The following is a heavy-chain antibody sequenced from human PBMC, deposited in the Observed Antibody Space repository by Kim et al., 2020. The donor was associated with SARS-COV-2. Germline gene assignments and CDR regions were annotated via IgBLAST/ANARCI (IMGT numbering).Heavy chain of an antibody. V-gene: IGHV3-15*01. Sequence: GGSLRLSCAASGFTFSNAWMSWVRQAPGKGLEWVGRIKSKTDGGTTDYAAPVKGRFTISRDDSKNTLYLQMNSLKTEETAVYYCTTYYDFWSGYPSWGQGTLVTVSA. CDR3: TTYYDFWSGYPS. J-gene: IGHJ4*02. CDR2: IKSKTDGGTT. D-gene: IGHD3-3*01. CDR1: GFTFSNAW.